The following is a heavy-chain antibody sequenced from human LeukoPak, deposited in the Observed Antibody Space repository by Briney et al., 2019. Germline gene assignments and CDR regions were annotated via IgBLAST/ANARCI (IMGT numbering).Heavy chain of an antibody. CDR3: ARATAENDH. D-gene: IGHD1-14*01. Sequence: ASVKVSSKPSAYTFTAYYMHWVRQAPGQRLEWMGWINPKTGGTSYAQKFQGTVTITTDTSISTINMELSRLTSDDTAVYYCARATAENDHWGQGTLVTVSS. CDR1: AYTFTAYY. J-gene: IGHJ4*02. V-gene: IGHV1-2*02. CDR2: INPKTGGT.